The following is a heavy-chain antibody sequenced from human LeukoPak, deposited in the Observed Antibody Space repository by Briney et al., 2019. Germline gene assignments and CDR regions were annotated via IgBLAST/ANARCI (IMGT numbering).Heavy chain of an antibody. J-gene: IGHJ4*02. CDR2: ISGSGGST. CDR1: GFTFSSYW. Sequence: GGSLRLSCAASGFTFSSYWMSWVRQAPGKGLEWVSAISGSGGSTYYADSVKGRFTISRDNSKNTLYLQMNSLRAEDTAVYYCAKDGYYDFWSGYWNYWGQGTLATVSS. D-gene: IGHD3-3*01. V-gene: IGHV3-23*01. CDR3: AKDGYYDFWSGYWNY.